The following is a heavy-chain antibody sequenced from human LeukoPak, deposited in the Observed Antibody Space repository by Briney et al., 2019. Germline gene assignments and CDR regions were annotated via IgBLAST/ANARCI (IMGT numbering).Heavy chain of an antibody. Sequence: PGGSLRLSCAASGFTSSSYTMSCVRQAPGKGLQWVSAVSGSGGTTYYTNSVKGRFTISRDNSKNTVYLQMDSLRVEDTAVYYCVKEARYCSGGSCYAVLDYWGQGTLVTVSS. CDR3: VKEARYCSGGSCYAVLDY. D-gene: IGHD2-15*01. V-gene: IGHV3-23*01. J-gene: IGHJ4*02. CDR2: VSGSGGTT. CDR1: GFTSSSYT.